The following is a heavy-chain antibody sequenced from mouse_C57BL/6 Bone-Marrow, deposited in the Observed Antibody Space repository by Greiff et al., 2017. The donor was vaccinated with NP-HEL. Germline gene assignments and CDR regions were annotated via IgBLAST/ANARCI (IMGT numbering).Heavy chain of an antibody. CDR1: GYTFTSYW. CDR2: IDPSDSET. Sequence: QVQLQQPGAELVRPGSSVKLSCKASGYTFTSYWMHWVKQRPIQGLEWIGNIDPSDSETHYNQKFKVKATLTVDKSSSTAYMLLSSLTSVDSAVYYCARWEYYFDYWGQGTTLTVSS. D-gene: IGHD4-1*01. J-gene: IGHJ2*01. CDR3: ARWEYYFDY. V-gene: IGHV1-52*01.